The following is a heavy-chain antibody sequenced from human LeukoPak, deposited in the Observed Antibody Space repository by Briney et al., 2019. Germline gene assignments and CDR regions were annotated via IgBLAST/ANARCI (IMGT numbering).Heavy chain of an antibody. Sequence: SQTLSHTCAISGDSVSSDTAAWNWIRHSPSRGLEWLGRTYYRSSWYYDYAPSVKSRITINPDTSKNQFSLQLNSVTPDDTAVYYCARGPQLIGYYYIDVWGKGSTVTVSS. D-gene: IGHD3-10*01. CDR2: TYYRSSWYY. CDR1: GDSVSSDTAA. CDR3: ARGPQLIGYYYIDV. J-gene: IGHJ6*03. V-gene: IGHV6-1*01.